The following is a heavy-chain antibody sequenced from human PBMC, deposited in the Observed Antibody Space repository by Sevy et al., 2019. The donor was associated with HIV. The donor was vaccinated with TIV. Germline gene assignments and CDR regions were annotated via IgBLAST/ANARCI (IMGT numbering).Heavy chain of an antibody. CDR2: ISDDGSNK. CDR3: AKAGGRYYDSSGYYYGT. Sequence: GGSLRLSCAASGFTFSSYGMHWVRQAPGKGLEWVAVISDDGSNKYYADSVKGRFTISRDNSKNTLYLQMNSLRAEDTAVYYCAKAGGRYYDSSGYYYGTWGQGTLVTVSS. D-gene: IGHD3-22*01. CDR1: GFTFSSYG. J-gene: IGHJ5*02. V-gene: IGHV3-30*18.